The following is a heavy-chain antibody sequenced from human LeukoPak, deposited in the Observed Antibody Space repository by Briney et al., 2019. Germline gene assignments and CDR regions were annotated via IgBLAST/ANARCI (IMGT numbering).Heavy chain of an antibody. CDR2: INWNGGST. CDR1: GFTLDDYG. CDR3: ARDGSGWYSDY. D-gene: IGHD6-19*01. Sequence: PGGSLRLSCAASGFTLDDYGMSWVRQVPGKGLEWVSGINWNGGSTAYADSVKGRFTISRDNAKKSLYLQMDSLRAEDTALYYCARDGSGWYSDYWGQGTLVTVSS. V-gene: IGHV3-20*04. J-gene: IGHJ4*02.